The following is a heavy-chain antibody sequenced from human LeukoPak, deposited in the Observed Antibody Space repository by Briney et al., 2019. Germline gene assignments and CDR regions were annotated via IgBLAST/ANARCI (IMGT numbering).Heavy chain of an antibody. CDR3: ASGRYSSGWYYFDY. CDR2: IYYSGST. D-gene: IGHD6-19*01. V-gene: IGHV4-39*01. Sequence: SETLSLTCTVSGGSISSSSYYWGWLRQPPGTGLEWVGSIYYSGSTYYNPSLKSRVTISVNKSKNQFSLKLCSATAADSAVYYCASGRYSSGWYYFDYCGQGTLVTVSS. J-gene: IGHJ4*02. CDR1: GGSISSSSYY.